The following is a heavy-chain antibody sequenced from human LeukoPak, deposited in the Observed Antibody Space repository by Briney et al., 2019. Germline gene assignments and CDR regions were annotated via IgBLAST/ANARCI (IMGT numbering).Heavy chain of an antibody. Sequence: SETLSLTCAVSGGSISSSNWWSWVRQPPGKGLEWIGEIYHSGSTNYNPSLKSRVTISVDKFKNQFSLKLSSVTAADTAVYYCARVVVPPYYYYYGMDVWGKGTTVTVSS. CDR2: IYHSGST. D-gene: IGHD2-2*01. V-gene: IGHV4-4*02. CDR3: ARVVVPPYYYYYGMDV. CDR1: GGSISSSNW. J-gene: IGHJ6*04.